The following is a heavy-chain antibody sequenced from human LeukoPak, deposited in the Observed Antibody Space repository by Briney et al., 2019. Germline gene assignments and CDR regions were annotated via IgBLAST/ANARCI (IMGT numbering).Heavy chain of an antibody. J-gene: IGHJ3*02. Sequence: SVKVSCKASGGTFSSYAISWVRQAPGQGLEWMGGIIPIFGTANYAQKFQGRVTITTDESTSTAYMELSSLRSDDTAVYYCARVGDGLNDGFDIWGQGTMVTVSS. V-gene: IGHV1-69*05. CDR3: ARVGDGLNDGFDI. CDR1: GGTFSSYA. D-gene: IGHD5-24*01. CDR2: IIPIFGTA.